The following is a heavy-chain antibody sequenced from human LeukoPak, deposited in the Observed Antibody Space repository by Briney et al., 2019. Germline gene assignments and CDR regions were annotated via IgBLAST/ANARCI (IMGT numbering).Heavy chain of an antibody. CDR3: ARVLGGIAAAGAYNWFDP. J-gene: IGHJ5*02. CDR2: MNPNSGNT. Sequence: APVKVSCKASGYTFTSYDINWVRQATGQGLEWMGWMNPNSGNTGYAQKFQGRVTMTRNTSISTAYMELSSLRSEDTAVYYCARVLGGIAAAGAYNWFDPWGQGTLVTVSS. D-gene: IGHD6-13*01. CDR1: GYTFTSYD. V-gene: IGHV1-8*01.